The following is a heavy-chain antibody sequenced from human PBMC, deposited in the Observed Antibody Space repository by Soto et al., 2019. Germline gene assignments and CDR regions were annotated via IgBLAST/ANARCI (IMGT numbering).Heavy chain of an antibody. Sequence: GGSLRLSCAASGFTFDDYGMSWVRQAPGKGLEWVSGINWNGGSTGYADSVKGRFTISRDNAKNSLYLQMNSLRAEDTALYYCARDTGEDYYGSGSYLTSFDYWGQGTLVTVSS. CDR3: ARDTGEDYYGSGSYLTSFDY. J-gene: IGHJ4*02. V-gene: IGHV3-20*04. D-gene: IGHD3-10*01. CDR2: INWNGGST. CDR1: GFTFDDYG.